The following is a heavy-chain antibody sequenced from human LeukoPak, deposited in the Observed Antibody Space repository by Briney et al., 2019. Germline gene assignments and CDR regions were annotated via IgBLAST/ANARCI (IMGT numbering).Heavy chain of an antibody. CDR3: ARLHRGEEAFDI. J-gene: IGHJ3*02. CDR2: IYYSGST. Sequence: PSETLSLTCTVSGGSISSYYWSWIRQSPGKGLEWIGYIYYSGSTNYKSSLKSRVSISVDTSKNQFSLKLSSVTAADTAVYYCARLHRGEEAFDIWGQGTMVTVSS. CDR1: GGSISSYY. V-gene: IGHV4-59*01.